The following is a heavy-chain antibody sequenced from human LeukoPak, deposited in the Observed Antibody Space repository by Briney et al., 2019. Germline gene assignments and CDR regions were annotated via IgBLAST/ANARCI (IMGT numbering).Heavy chain of an antibody. D-gene: IGHD3-22*01. CDR3: ATGRYYDM. V-gene: IGHV1-18*01. CDR2: ITVYNGDT. J-gene: IGHJ4*02. Sequence: ASVKVSCKASGYTFINHGVTWVRQAPGQGLEWMGRITVYNGDTKSAQKFQGRVTMTADTSTNTAYMELSSLRSEDTAVYYCATGRYYDMWGQGTLVTVSS. CDR1: GYTFINHG.